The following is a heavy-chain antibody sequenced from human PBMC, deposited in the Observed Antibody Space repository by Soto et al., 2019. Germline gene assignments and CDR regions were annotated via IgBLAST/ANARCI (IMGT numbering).Heavy chain of an antibody. CDR3: VSSLNYDFWRDGGRPFYFDY. Sequence: QVQLQESGPGLVKPSGTLSLTCAVSGGSISSSYWWNWVRQTPRGGLEWIGKIYHGGTTNYNPSLKNRVTISVDKSKNQFSLKLTSVTAADTAVYYCVSSLNYDFWRDGGRPFYFDYWGRGILATVSS. J-gene: IGHJ4*02. CDR2: IYHGGTT. CDR1: GGSISSSYW. D-gene: IGHD3-3*01. V-gene: IGHV4-4*02.